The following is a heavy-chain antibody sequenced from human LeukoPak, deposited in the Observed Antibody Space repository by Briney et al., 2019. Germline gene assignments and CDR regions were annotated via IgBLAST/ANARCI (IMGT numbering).Heavy chain of an antibody. D-gene: IGHD3-22*01. J-gene: IGHJ4*02. V-gene: IGHV1-46*01. CDR1: GYTFANYY. Sequence: ASVKVSCKASGYTFANYYMHWVRQAPGQGLEWMGIINPSGGDTSYAQRFQGRVTMTRDMSTSTVYMELSSLKSEETAVYYCARGRDYYDSSGYSDYWGQGTLVTVSS. CDR2: INPSGGDT. CDR3: ARGRDYYDSSGYSDY.